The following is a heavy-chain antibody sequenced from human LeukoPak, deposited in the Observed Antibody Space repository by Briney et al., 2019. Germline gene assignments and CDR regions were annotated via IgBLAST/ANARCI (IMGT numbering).Heavy chain of an antibody. Sequence: GGSLRLSCAASGFTFSNFAMNWVRQAPGKGLEWVSTISGSGGSTYYADSVKGRFTISRDNSKNTLYLQMNSLRAEDTAVYYCATSRSYSGLDYWGQGTLVTVSS. CDR2: ISGSGGST. CDR1: GFTFSNFA. D-gene: IGHD1-26*01. V-gene: IGHV3-23*01. J-gene: IGHJ4*02. CDR3: ATSRSYSGLDY.